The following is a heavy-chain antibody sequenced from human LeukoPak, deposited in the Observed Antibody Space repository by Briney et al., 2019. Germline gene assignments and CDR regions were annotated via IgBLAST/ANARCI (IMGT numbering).Heavy chain of an antibody. V-gene: IGHV3-64*02. D-gene: IGHD3-10*01. CDR1: GFIFSNYV. CDR3: ARGHPYDYGSNYMDV. Sequence: PGGSLRLSCEASGFIFSNYVMHWVRQAPGKGLEYVSSLNNGLSTYYADSVKGGFTVSRDNSKNTLYLQMGSLGAEDMAVYYCARGHPYDYGSNYMDVWGKGTTVTVSS. CDR2: LNNGLST. J-gene: IGHJ6*03.